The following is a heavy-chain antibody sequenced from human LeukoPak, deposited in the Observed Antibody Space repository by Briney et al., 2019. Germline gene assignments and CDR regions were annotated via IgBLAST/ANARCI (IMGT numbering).Heavy chain of an antibody. Sequence: GFYPEDGETIYAQKFQGRVTITEDTTTDTAYMELSSLRSEDTAVYYCATPEMATITARFDYWGQGTLVTVSS. CDR3: ATPEMATITARFDY. V-gene: IGHV1-24*01. J-gene: IGHJ4*02. CDR2: FYPEDGET. D-gene: IGHD5-24*01.